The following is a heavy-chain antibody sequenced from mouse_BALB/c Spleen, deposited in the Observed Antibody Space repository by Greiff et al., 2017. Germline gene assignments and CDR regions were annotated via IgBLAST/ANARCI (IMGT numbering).Heavy chain of an antibody. CDR3: TRKGYWYFDV. V-gene: IGHV1S81*02. Sequence: VQLQQSGAELVKPGASVTLSCKASGYTFTSYYMYWVKQRPGQGLEWIGEINPSNGGTNFNEKFKSKATLTVDKSSSTAYMPLSSLTSEDSAVYYCTRKGYWYFDVWGAGATVAVSS. J-gene: IGHJ1*01. CDR1: GYTFTSYY. CDR2: INPSNGGT.